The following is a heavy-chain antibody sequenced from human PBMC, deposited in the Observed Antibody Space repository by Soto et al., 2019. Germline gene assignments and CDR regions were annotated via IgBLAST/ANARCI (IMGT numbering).Heavy chain of an antibody. D-gene: IGHD6-13*01. CDR2: INHSGST. CDR1: GRSFSGYY. J-gene: IGHJ6*02. V-gene: IGHV4-34*01. CDR3: GRVIAAVGNLNYYGMDV. Sequence: SETLSLTCAVYGRSFSGYYWSWIRQPPGKWLEWIGEINHSGSTNYNPSLKSRVTISVATAKNQCSLKLRYVTPADTSSYYCGRVIAAVGNLNYYGMDVWGQGTTVTVSS.